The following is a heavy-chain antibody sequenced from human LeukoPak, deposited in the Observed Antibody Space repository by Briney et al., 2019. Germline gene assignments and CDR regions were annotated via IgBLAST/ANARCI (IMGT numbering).Heavy chain of an antibody. CDR3: AKGQELDDGVFDS. CDR1: GFTVSSNY. CDR2: IYSGGNT. J-gene: IGHJ4*02. D-gene: IGHD1-1*01. V-gene: IGHV3-53*01. Sequence: GGSLRLSCAASGFTVSSNYMSWVRQAPGKGLEWVAVIYSGGNTYYADSVKGRFTISRDNSKKTLYLQLNSLRVEDTAIYYCAKGQELDDGVFDSWGQGTLVTVSS.